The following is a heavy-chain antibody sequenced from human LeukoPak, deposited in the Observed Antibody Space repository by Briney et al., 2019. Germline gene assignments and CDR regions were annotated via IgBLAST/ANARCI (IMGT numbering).Heavy chain of an antibody. CDR1: GYTFTGYF. V-gene: IGHV1-2*02. CDR2: INPNSGDT. Sequence: GASVKVSCKASGYTFTGYFIHWVRQAPGQGLEWMGWINPNSGDTNYAQKFQGRVTMTRDMSTSTVYMELSSLRSEDTAVYYCARGGVGATTYVWFDPWGQGTLVTVSS. CDR3: ARGGVGATTYVWFDP. D-gene: IGHD1-26*01. J-gene: IGHJ5*02.